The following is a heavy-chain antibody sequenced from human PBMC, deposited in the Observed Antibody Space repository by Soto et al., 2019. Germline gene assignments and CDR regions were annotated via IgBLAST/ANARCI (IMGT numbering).Heavy chain of an antibody. J-gene: IGHJ6*02. Sequence: ASVKGPCKASGYTFTRYDINWVRQATGQGLEWMGWMNPNSGNTGYAQNFQGRVTITADESTNTAYMELSSLRPEDTAVYYCAGGRIVVVGSRAYYGMDVWGQGTTVTVSS. V-gene: IGHV1-8*01. D-gene: IGHD3-22*01. CDR1: GYTFTRYD. CDR2: MNPNSGNT. CDR3: AGGRIVVVGSRAYYGMDV.